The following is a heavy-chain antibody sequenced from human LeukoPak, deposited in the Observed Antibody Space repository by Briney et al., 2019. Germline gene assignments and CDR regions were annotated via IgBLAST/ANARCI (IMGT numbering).Heavy chain of an antibody. V-gene: IGHV4-39*01. CDR2: IYYSGST. D-gene: IGHD3-10*01. Sequence: SETLSLTCTVSGGSISSSSYYWGWIRQPPGKGLEGIGSIYYSGSTYYNPSLKSRVTISVDTSKSQVSLKLSSVTAADTAVYYCARHVSSMVRGGTFDYWGQGTLVTVSS. CDR1: GGSISSSSYY. CDR3: ARHVSSMVRGGTFDY. J-gene: IGHJ4*02.